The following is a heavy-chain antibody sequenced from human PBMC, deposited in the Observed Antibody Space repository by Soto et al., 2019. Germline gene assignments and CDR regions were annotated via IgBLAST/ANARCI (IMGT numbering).Heavy chain of an antibody. Sequence: GASVKVSCKVSGYTFTDYYMHWVQQVPGKGLEWMGLVDLEDGETMYAEKFRGRVTITADTSTDTAYMDLSSLRSEDTAVYYCASSGSYNQPYKLNYWGQGTLLTVSS. CDR3: ASSGSYNQPYKLNY. CDR1: GYTFTDYY. CDR2: VDLEDGET. V-gene: IGHV1-69-2*01. J-gene: IGHJ4*02. D-gene: IGHD1-26*01.